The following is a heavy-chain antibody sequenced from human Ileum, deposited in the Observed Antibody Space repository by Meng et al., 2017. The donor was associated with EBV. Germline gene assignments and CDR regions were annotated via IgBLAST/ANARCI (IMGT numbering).Heavy chain of an antibody. V-gene: IGHV4-59*08. CDR3: ARGGWSLDY. J-gene: IGHJ4*02. Sequence: HGPRQGSGTVLVNLSLTLSLTGPVSGSSVSIYYWSWIRQPPGKGLKWIGYFYYSGSTNYNLTLNSRVSIAVDTTKIQFSLNLISVTAADTAVYYSARGGWSLDYWGQGTLVTVSS. D-gene: IGHD2-15*01. CDR2: FYYSGST. CDR1: GSSVSIYY.